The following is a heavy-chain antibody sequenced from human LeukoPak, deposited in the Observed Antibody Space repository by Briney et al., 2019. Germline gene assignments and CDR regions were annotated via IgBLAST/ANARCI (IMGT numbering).Heavy chain of an antibody. Sequence: SQTLSLTCTVSGGSLSSGSYYCGWIRQPAGKGLEWVGRIYTSGSTNYNPSLKSRVTISVDTSKNQFSLKLSSVTAADTAVYYCARDKELPAPYYYYGMDAWGQGTTVTVSS. J-gene: IGHJ6*02. CDR2: IYTSGST. V-gene: IGHV4-61*02. D-gene: IGHD1-26*01. CDR3: ARDKELPAPYYYYGMDA. CDR1: GGSLSSGSYY.